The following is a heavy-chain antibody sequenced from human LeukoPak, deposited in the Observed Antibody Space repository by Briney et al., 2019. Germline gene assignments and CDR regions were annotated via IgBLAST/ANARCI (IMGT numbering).Heavy chain of an antibody. CDR2: IYYSGST. V-gene: IGHV4-59*01. CDR3: ARALTGYSYGDDAFDI. CDR1: GGSISSYY. D-gene: IGHD5-18*01. J-gene: IGHJ3*02. Sequence: PSETPSLTCTVSGGSISSYYWSWLRQPPGKGLEWIGYIYYSGSTNYNPSLKSRVTISVDTSKNQFSLKLSSVTAADTAVYYCARALTGYSYGDDAFDIWGQGTMVTVSS.